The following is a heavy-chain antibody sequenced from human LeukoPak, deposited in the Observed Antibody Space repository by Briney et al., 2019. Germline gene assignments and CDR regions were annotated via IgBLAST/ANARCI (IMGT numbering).Heavy chain of an antibody. J-gene: IGHJ4*02. D-gene: IGHD3-10*01. V-gene: IGHV3-7*03. CDR2: VKQDGSEK. CDR1: GFTFSLYW. Sequence: GGSLRLSCAASGFTFSLYWMNWVRRAPGKGLEWVANVKQDGSEKYYVDSVKGRFTISRDNAKNSLYLQMNSLRAEDTAVYYCARDGSSLWFGELFYFDYWGQGTLVTVSS. CDR3: ARDGSSLWFGELFYFDY.